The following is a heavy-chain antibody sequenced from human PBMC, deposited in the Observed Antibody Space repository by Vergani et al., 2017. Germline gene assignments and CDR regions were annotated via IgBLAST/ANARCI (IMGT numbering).Heavy chain of an antibody. J-gene: IGHJ4*02. V-gene: IGHV4-39*01. CDR2: IYYSGLT. Sequence: QLQLQQSGPGLVKPSETLFLTCTVSADSISSGSYYWGWIRQPPGKSLEWIGSIYYSGLTYYNPSLKSRVAISVDTSKNQFSLKVTSVTAADTAVYYCARDYGDYVPDYWGQGTLVTVSS. CDR1: ADSISSGSYY. D-gene: IGHD4-17*01. CDR3: ARDYGDYVPDY.